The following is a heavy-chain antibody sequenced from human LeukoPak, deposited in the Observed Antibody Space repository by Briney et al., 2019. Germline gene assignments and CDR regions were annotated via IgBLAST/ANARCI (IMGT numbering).Heavy chain of an antibody. CDR3: AKDGIRYYYDSSGYYGDY. J-gene: IGHJ4*02. CDR2: ISSSGSTI. V-gene: IGHV3-48*03. CDR1: GFTFSSYE. D-gene: IGHD3-22*01. Sequence: GGSLRLSCAASGFTFSSYEMNRVRQAPGKGLEWVSYISSSGSTIYYADSVKGRFTISRDNAKNSLYLQMNSLRAEDTAVYYCAKDGIRYYYDSSGYYGDYWGQGTLVTVSS.